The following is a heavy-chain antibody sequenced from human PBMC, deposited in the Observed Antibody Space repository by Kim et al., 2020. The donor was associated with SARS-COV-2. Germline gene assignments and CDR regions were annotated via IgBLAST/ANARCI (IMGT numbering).Heavy chain of an antibody. J-gene: IGHJ4*02. Sequence: TKYAQEFQGRATRTRDTSISTAYMELNRLRTDDTAVYYCAREEGSSWVDYWGQGTLVTVSS. D-gene: IGHD6-13*01. CDR2: T. V-gene: IGHV1-2*02. CDR3: AREEGSSWVDY.